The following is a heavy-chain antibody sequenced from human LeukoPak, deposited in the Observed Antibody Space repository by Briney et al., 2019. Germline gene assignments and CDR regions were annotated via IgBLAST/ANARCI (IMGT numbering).Heavy chain of an antibody. D-gene: IGHD2-15*01. J-gene: IGHJ4*02. V-gene: IGHV3-23*01. CDR2: ISGSGGST. CDR1: GFTFSSYA. CDR3: AKDFEGNVVVEAATLTY. Sequence: PGASLRLSCAASGFTFSSYAMSWVRQAPGKGLEWVSAISGSGGSTYYADSVKGRFTISRDNSKNTLYLQMNSLRAEDTAVYYCAKDFEGNVVVEAATLTYWGQGTLVTVSS.